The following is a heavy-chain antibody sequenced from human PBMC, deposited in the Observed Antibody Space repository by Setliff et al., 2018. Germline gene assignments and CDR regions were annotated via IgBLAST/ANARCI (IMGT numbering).Heavy chain of an antibody. CDR3: AKSPVAYCSGAVCYPFDY. V-gene: IGHV3-11*01. D-gene: IGHD2-8*02. Sequence: GGSLRLSCAASGFTFSDYYMSWIRQAPGKGLEWVSYITSSGDTMNYADSVKGRFTVSRDISRNTVFLDMNSLRAEDTAVYFCAKSPVAYCSGAVCYPFDYWGQGTLVTVSS. J-gene: IGHJ4*02. CDR2: ITSSGDTM. CDR1: GFTFSDYY.